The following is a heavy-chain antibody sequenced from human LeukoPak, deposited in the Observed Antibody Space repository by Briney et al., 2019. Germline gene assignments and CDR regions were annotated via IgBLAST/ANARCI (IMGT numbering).Heavy chain of an antibody. CDR3: ARDSALGSGSFRFDP. CDR1: GVSISNDY. J-gene: IGHJ5*02. Sequence: SETLSLNCTVSGVSISNDYWTWIRQPPGKGLEWIGYIDYSGYTNYNPSLKSRVTISVDTSKNQFSLKVRSVTAADTAVYYCARDSALGSGSFRFDPWGQGTLVTVSS. V-gene: IGHV4-59*01. D-gene: IGHD3-10*01. CDR2: IDYSGYT.